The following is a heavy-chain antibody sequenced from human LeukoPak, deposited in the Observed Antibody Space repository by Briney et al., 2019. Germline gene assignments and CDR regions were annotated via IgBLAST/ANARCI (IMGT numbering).Heavy chain of an antibody. CDR1: GGTFSSYA. CDR2: NMPIFGTA. D-gene: IGHD1-26*01. J-gene: IGHJ4*02. CDR3: AGVLIVGATEYYFDY. Sequence: SSVNVSCKASGGTFSSYAIRWVRQAPGQRLEGMGGNMPIFGTANYAQKFLPRVTITADESTSPAYIELSSLRSEDTAVYYCAGVLIVGATEYYFDYWGQGTLVTGSS. V-gene: IGHV1-69*13.